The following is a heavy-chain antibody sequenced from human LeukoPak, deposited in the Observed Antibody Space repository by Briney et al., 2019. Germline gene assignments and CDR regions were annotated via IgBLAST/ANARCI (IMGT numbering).Heavy chain of an antibody. CDR2: IIPIFGTA. Sequence: GASVEVSCKASGGTFSSYAISWVRQAPGQGLEWMGGIIPIFGTANYAQKFQGRVTITADESTSTAYMELSSLRSEDTAVYYCARDGYCGGDCYSPDHAFDIWGQGTMVTVSS. J-gene: IGHJ3*02. V-gene: IGHV1-69*13. CDR1: GGTFSSYA. CDR3: ARDGYCGGDCYSPDHAFDI. D-gene: IGHD2-21*01.